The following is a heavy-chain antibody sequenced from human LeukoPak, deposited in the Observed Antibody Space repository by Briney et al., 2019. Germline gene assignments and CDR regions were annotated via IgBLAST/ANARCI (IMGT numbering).Heavy chain of an antibody. D-gene: IGHD3-22*01. J-gene: IGHJ4*02. CDR2: MYYSGRT. CDR1: GGSISNSNYY. V-gene: IGHV4-39*07. Sequence: SETLSLTCTVSGGSISNSNYYWAWIRRPPGKGLEWIGSMYYSGRTYYNPSLKSRVTTSVDTSKNQFSLKLSSVTAADTAVYFCARDSSGHYFEYWGQGTRVTVSS. CDR3: ARDSSGHYFEY.